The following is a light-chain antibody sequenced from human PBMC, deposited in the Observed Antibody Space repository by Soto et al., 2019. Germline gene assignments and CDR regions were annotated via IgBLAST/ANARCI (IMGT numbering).Light chain of an antibody. V-gene: IGKV1-27*01. Sequence: DIQMTQPPSSLSVSVGALVTITCRASQDIRNYLAWYQQKPGKVPKLLIYAASTLQSGVPSRFSGSGSGTDFTLTINSLQPEDMATYYCQKYDRAPFLFGPGTKVDF. CDR3: QKYDRAPFL. CDR1: QDIRNY. CDR2: AAS. J-gene: IGKJ3*01.